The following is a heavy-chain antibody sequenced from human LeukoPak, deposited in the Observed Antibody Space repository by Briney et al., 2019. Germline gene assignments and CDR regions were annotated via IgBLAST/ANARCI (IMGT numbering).Heavy chain of an antibody. Sequence: GGSLRLSCAASGFTFSSYGMHWVRQAPGKGLEWVSAISGSGGSTYYADSVKGRFTISRDNSKNTLYLQMNSLRAEDTAVYYCAKSPYYDFWSGTDWYFDLWGRGTLVTVSS. CDR2: ISGSGGST. J-gene: IGHJ2*01. CDR1: GFTFSSYG. V-gene: IGHV3-23*01. CDR3: AKSPYYDFWSGTDWYFDL. D-gene: IGHD3-3*01.